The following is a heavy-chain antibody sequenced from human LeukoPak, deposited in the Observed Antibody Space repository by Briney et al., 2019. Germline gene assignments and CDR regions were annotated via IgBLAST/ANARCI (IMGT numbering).Heavy chain of an antibody. V-gene: IGHV4-59*01. CDR1: GGSISSYY. CDR2: IYYSGST. CDR3: AREDYYGSGSSTDY. Sequence: SETLSLTCIVSGGSISSYYWSWIRQPLGKGLEWIGYIYYSGSTNYNPSLKSRVTISVDTSKNQFSLKLSSVTAADTAVYYCAREDYYGSGSSTDYWGQGTLVTVSS. D-gene: IGHD3-10*01. J-gene: IGHJ4*02.